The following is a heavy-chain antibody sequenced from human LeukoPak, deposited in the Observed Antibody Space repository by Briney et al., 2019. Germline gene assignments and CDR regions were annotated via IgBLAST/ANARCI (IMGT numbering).Heavy chain of an antibody. CDR1: GGSISSYY. Sequence: SETLSLTCTVSGGSISSYYWSWIRQPAGKGLEWIGRIYSTGSTNYNPSLKSRVTMSVDTSKNQFSLKLSSVTAADTAVYYCARAQKGGTTYGWFDYWGQGTLVTVSS. CDR2: IYSTGST. J-gene: IGHJ4*02. D-gene: IGHD3-10*01. V-gene: IGHV4-4*07. CDR3: ARAQKGGTTYGWFDY.